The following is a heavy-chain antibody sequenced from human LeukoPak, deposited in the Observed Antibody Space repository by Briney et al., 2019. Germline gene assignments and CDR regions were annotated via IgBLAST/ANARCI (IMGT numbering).Heavy chain of an antibody. CDR2: IIPIFGTA. J-gene: IGHJ4*02. Sequence: GASVKVSCKASGYTFTSYYMHWVRQAPGQGLEWMGGIIPIFGTANYAQKFQGRVTITADESTSTAYMELSSLRSEDTAVYYCAMVSAGAQAYCGGDCYSFDYWGQGTLVTVSS. CDR1: GYTFTSYY. D-gene: IGHD2-21*02. CDR3: AMVSAGAQAYCGGDCYSFDY. V-gene: IGHV1-69*13.